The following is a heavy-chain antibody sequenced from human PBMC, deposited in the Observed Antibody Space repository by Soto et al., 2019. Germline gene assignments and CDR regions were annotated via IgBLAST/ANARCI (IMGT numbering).Heavy chain of an antibody. CDR2: IYYSEST. J-gene: IGHJ5*02. D-gene: IGHD6-19*01. CDR1: GGSISSYF. CDR3: ARDRGLGSGWYGWFDP. Sequence: PSETLSLTCTVSGGSISSYFWSWIRQPPGKGLEWIGYIYYSESTNYNPSLKSRVTISVDTSKNQFSLKLSSVTAADTAVYYCARDRGLGSGWYGWFDPWGQGTLVTVSS. V-gene: IGHV4-59*01.